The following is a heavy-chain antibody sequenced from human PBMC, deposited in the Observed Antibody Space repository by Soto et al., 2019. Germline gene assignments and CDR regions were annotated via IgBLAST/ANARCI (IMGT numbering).Heavy chain of an antibody. CDR3: AREQGYCSGGSCYVAGY. CDR2: INSDGSDT. D-gene: IGHD2-15*01. CDR1: GFTFSSYW. J-gene: IGHJ4*02. V-gene: IGHV3-74*01. Sequence: EVQLVESGGGLVQPGGSLRLSCAASGFTFSSYWMHWVRQVPGKGWVWVSRINSDGSDTGYADSVMGRFTISRDNAKNTLYLQMNSLRAEDTAVYYCAREQGYCSGGSCYVAGYWGQGTLVTVSS.